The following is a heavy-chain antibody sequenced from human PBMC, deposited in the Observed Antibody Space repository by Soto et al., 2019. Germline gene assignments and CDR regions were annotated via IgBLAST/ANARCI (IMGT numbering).Heavy chain of an antibody. D-gene: IGHD3-10*01. Sequence: SETLSLTCSASCVSISIISDYWGWFRQPQGRGVEWRGTIHAGGKSFDNGSLVGLVGLCIDTTKNHFSLNLTSVTAADPAVYYCARQGTRLRPIITIVAASTFDMWGQGTTVTVSS. CDR3: ARQGTRLRPIITIVAASTFDM. CDR1: CVSISIISDY. CDR2: IHAGGKS. V-gene: IGHV4-39*01. J-gene: IGHJ3*02.